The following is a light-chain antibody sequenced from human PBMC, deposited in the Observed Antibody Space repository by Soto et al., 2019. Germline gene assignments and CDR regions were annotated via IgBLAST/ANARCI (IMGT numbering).Light chain of an antibody. V-gene: IGKV1-5*03. CDR2: RAS. CDR1: QSISSW. CDR3: QQYSSYFFT. Sequence: DIQMTQSPSTLSASVGDRVNITCRASQSISSWLAWYQQKPGKAPKLLIYRASDLQTGVPSRFSGSGSGTEVTLTISSLQTDDIATYYCQQYSSYFFTFGPGTKVDVK. J-gene: IGKJ3*01.